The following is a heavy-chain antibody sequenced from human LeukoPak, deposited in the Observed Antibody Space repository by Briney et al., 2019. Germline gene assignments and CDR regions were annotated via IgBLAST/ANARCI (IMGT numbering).Heavy chain of an antibody. V-gene: IGHV3-30*04. CDR1: GFTFSNIA. Sequence: GGSLRLSCAATGFTFSNIAMHWVRQAPGKGLEWVAVVSYDGSYKYCADSVKGRFTISRDNTKNTPYLQMYSLRAEDTAVYCCARAPGYGAAYYFDYWGQGTLVTVSS. J-gene: IGHJ4*02. CDR3: ARAPGYGAAYYFDY. CDR2: VSYDGSYK. D-gene: IGHD1-1*01.